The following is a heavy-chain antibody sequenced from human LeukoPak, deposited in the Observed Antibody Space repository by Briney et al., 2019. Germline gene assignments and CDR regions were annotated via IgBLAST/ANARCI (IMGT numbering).Heavy chain of an antibody. V-gene: IGHV3-48*01. D-gene: IGHD6-13*01. CDR2: ISSSSSTI. CDR3: ARGTGYSSSWYSPHFDY. J-gene: IGHJ4*02. Sequence: GGSLRLSCAASGFTFSSYSMNWVRQAPGKGLEWVSYISSSSSTIYYADSVRGRFTISRDNAKNSLYLQMNSLRAEDTAVYYCARGTGYSSSWYSPHFDYWGQGTLVTVSS. CDR1: GFTFSSYS.